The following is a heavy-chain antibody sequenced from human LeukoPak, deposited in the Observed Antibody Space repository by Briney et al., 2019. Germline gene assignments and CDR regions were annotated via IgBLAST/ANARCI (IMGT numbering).Heavy chain of an antibody. Sequence: GGSLRLSCAASGFTFSSYAMSWVRQAPGKGLERVSAISGSGGSTYYADSVKGRFTISRDNSKNTLYLQVNSLRAEDTAVYYCAKAPRSYCSGGSCYSGYWGQGTLVTVSS. CDR1: GFTFSSYA. J-gene: IGHJ4*02. CDR3: AKAPRSYCSGGSCYSGY. CDR2: ISGSGGST. V-gene: IGHV3-23*01. D-gene: IGHD2-15*01.